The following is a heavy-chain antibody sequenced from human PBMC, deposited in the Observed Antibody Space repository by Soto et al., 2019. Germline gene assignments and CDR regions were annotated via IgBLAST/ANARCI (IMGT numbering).Heavy chain of an antibody. J-gene: IGHJ6*02. CDR3: ARGGKVILTGYPSPRDYYGMDV. Sequence: QVQLVQSGAEVKKPGSSVKVSCKASGGTFSSYAISWVRQAPGQGLEWMGGIIPIFGKANYAQKFQGRVTITADESTSTAYMELSSLRSEDTAVYYCARGGKVILTGYPSPRDYYGMDVWGQGTTVTVSS. CDR1: GGTFSSYA. V-gene: IGHV1-69*12. CDR2: IIPIFGKA. D-gene: IGHD3-9*01.